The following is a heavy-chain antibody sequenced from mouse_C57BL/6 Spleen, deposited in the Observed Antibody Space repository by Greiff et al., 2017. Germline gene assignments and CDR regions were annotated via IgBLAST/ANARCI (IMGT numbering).Heavy chain of an antibody. CDR1: GYTFTSYW. CDR2: IDPSDSET. Sequence: VQLQQPGAELVRPGSSVKLSCKASGYTFTSYWMHWVKQRPIQGLEWIGNIDPSDSETHYNQKFKDKATLPVDKSSRPAYMQLSSLTSEESAVYYSARLGDYGSSPGRFAEWGKGTLVNVSA. J-gene: IGHJ3*01. V-gene: IGHV1-52*01. D-gene: IGHD1-1*01. CDR3: ARLGDYGSSPGRFAE.